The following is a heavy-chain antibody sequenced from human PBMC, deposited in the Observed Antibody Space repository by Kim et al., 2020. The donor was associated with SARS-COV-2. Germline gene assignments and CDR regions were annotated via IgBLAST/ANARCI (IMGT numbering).Heavy chain of an antibody. V-gene: IGHV4-39*01. D-gene: IGHD3-22*01. CDR1: GGSISSSSYY. Sequence: SETLSLTCTVSGGSISSSSYYWGWIRQPPGKGLEWIGSIYYSGSTYYNPSLKSRVTISVDTSKNQFSLKLSSVTAADTAVYYCASTQPPQTMIVVVPGPNDAFDIWGQGTMVTVSS. J-gene: IGHJ3*02. CDR3: ASTQPPQTMIVVVPGPNDAFDI. CDR2: IYYSGST.